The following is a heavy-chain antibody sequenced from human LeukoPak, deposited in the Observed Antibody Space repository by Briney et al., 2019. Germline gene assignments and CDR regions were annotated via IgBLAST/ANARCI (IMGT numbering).Heavy chain of an antibody. V-gene: IGHV4-4*02. CDR3: ARAGTYNLDY. D-gene: IGHD3-10*01. CDR1: GDSISSGNW. Sequence: SETLSLTCAGAGDSISSGNWWSWVRQPPEKGLEWIGETHHRGTTHYNPSLKSRVTITVDKSKNQLSLRLSSVTAADTAVYYCARAGTYNLDYWGQGTLVTVSS. CDR2: THHRGTT. J-gene: IGHJ4*02.